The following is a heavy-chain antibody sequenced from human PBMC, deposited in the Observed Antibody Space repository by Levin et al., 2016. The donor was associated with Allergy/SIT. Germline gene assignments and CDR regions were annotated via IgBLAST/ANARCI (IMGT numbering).Heavy chain of an antibody. CDR3: AKGKRGNWNYHSWWFDP. Sequence: SQTLSLTCGGYGGSFSDDYWTWIRQSPGKGLEWIGEIDHSGNTNYSPSLKSRVTLSIDTSKKQVSLSLYSVTAADTAMYYCAKGKRGNWNYHSWWFDPWGQGTLVTVSS. CDR1: GGSFSDDY. D-gene: IGHD1-7*01. J-gene: IGHJ5*02. CDR2: IDHSGNT. V-gene: IGHV4-34*01.